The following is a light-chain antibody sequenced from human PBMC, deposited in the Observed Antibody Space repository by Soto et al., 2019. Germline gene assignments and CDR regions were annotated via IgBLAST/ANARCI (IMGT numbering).Light chain of an antibody. CDR2: DVT. CDR3: CSFAGSYSYV. Sequence: HSVLTQPRSVSASPGQSVTISCTGTSSDVGRYDYVSWYQQHPGKAPKLILYDVTERPSGVPDRFSGSKSGNTASLTISGLQAEDEADYSCCSFAGSYSYVFGTGTKVTVL. V-gene: IGLV2-11*01. CDR1: SSDVGRYDY. J-gene: IGLJ1*01.